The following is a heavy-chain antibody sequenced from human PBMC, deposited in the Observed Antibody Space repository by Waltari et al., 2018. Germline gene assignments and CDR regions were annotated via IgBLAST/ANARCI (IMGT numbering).Heavy chain of an antibody. CDR1: GFSVSRNY. J-gene: IGHJ4*02. V-gene: IGHV3-53*01. D-gene: IGHD2-2*01. CDR2: IYTDGTA. CDR3: TREDQGQPGGY. Sequence: VQLVESGGGLMQPGGSLRLSCAASGFSVSRNYMSWVRQAPGKGLDLVSLIYTDGTAYYADSVKGRFTISRDNSKNTLNLQMNSLRAEDTAVYYCTREDQGQPGGYWGQGTLVTVSS.